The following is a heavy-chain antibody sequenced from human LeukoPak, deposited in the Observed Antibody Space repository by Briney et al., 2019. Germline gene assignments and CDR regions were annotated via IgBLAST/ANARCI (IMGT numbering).Heavy chain of an antibody. CDR1: GFTFSSYS. Sequence: GGSLRLSCAASGFTFSSYSMNWVRQAPGKGLEWVSYISSSSSTIYYADSVKGRFTISRDNAKNSLYLQMNSLRAEDTAVYYCASDPTWSGADYWGQGTLVTVSS. D-gene: IGHD3-3*01. V-gene: IGHV3-48*01. CDR3: ASDPTWSGADY. J-gene: IGHJ4*02. CDR2: ISSSSSTI.